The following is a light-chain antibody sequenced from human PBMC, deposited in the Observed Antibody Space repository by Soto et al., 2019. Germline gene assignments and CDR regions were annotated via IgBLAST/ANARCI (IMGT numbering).Light chain of an antibody. CDR2: DVT. CDR1: SSDVGDYEH. J-gene: IGLJ2*01. Sequence: QSALTQPPSVSGSPGQSVTISCTVTSSDVGDYEHVSWYQQAPGTAPKLIIFDVTNRPSGVPDRFSGSKSGNTPSMTIFGLQAEDEADYYCSSYSSTTTLFGGGTKLTVL. V-gene: IGLV2-18*02. CDR3: SSYSSTTTL.